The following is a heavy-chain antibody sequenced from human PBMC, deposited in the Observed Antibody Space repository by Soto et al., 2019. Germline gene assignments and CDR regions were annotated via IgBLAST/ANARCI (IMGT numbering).Heavy chain of an antibody. CDR3: ARAPSWYSFDY. CDR2: INAGNANT. CDR1: GYTFTSYA. V-gene: IGHV1-3*01. D-gene: IGHD6-13*01. J-gene: IGHJ4*02. Sequence: QVQLVQSGAEVKKPGGTVKVSCKASGYTFTSYAMHWVRQAPGQRLEWMGWINAGNANTKYSQKFQGRVTFTRDTSASTAYMELSSLRSEDTAVYYCARAPSWYSFDYWGQGTLVTVSS.